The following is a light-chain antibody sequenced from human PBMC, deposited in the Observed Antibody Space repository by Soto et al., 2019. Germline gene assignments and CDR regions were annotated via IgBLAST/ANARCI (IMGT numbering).Light chain of an antibody. V-gene: IGKV4-1*01. Sequence: DIVMTQSPDSLAVSLGERATINFKSSQSILFTSNNKNYLAWFQQKPGQPPKLLISWASTRESGVPDRFSGSGSGTDFTLTISSLQAEDGATYYCQQYYTSWWTFGQGTKVEVK. CDR2: WAS. J-gene: IGKJ1*01. CDR3: QQYYTSWWT. CDR1: QSILFTSNNKNY.